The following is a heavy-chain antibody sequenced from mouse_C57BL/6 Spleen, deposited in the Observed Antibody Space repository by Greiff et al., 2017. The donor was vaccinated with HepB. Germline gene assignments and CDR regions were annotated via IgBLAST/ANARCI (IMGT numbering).Heavy chain of an antibody. J-gene: IGHJ2*01. CDR2: ISSGGSYT. V-gene: IGHV5-6*01. Sequence: EVHLVESGGDLVKPGGSLKLSCAASGFTFSSYGMSWVRQTPDKRLEWVATISSGGSYTYYPDSVKGRFTISRDNAKNTLYLQMSSLKSEDTAMYYCARAYYGSPFDYWGQGTTLTVSS. D-gene: IGHD1-1*01. CDR3: ARAYYGSPFDY. CDR1: GFTFSSYG.